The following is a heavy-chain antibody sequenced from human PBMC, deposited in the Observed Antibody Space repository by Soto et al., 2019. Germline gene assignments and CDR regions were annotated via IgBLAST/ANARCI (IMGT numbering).Heavy chain of an antibody. CDR2: IGGSGASA. J-gene: IGHJ4*02. CDR3: AKFRKTPSGGVIAVGLDY. D-gene: IGHD3-16*02. Sequence: GGSLRLSCAASGFTFSNYAMSWVRQAPGKGLEWVSLIGGSGASAYYADSVLGRFTISRDNTKNTLYLQMNTLRAEDTAVYYCAKFRKTPSGGVIAVGLDYWGQGTLVTVSS. V-gene: IGHV3-23*01. CDR1: GFTFSNYA.